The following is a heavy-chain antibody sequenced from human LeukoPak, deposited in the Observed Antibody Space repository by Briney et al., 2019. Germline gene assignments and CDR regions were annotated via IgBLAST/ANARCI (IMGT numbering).Heavy chain of an antibody. Sequence: GGSLRLSCAASGFTVSSNYMSWVRQAPGKGLEWVSVIYSGGSTYYADSVKGRFTTSRDNSKNTLYLQMNSLRAEDTAVYYCARGPNPPIGYGQYYYYYYMDVWGKGTTVTVSS. CDR2: IYSGGST. CDR3: ARGPNPPIGYGQYYYYYYMDV. D-gene: IGHD5-18*01. V-gene: IGHV3-53*01. J-gene: IGHJ6*03. CDR1: GFTVSSNY.